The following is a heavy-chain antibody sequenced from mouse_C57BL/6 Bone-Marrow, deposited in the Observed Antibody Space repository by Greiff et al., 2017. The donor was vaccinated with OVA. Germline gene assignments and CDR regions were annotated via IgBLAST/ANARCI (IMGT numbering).Heavy chain of an antibody. V-gene: IGHV3-6*01. CDR3: ARGAGKNYYAMDY. J-gene: IGHJ4*01. CDR1: GYSITSGYY. Sequence: VQLQQSGPGLVKPSQSLSLTCSVTGYSITSGYYWNWIRQFPGNKLEWMGYISYDGSNNYNPSLKNRISITRDTSKNQFFLKLNSVTTEDTATYYCARGAGKNYYAMDYWGQGTSVTVSS. CDR2: ISYDGSN. D-gene: IGHD2-1*01.